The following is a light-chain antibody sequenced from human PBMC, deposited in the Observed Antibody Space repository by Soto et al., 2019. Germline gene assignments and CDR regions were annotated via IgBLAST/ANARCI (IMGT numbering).Light chain of an antibody. Sequence: IPMTQSPSSMSASIGDSVTISCRASQSISRSLNWYQQRPGKAPKLLIYAASNLQSGVPSRFSGSGSGTDFTLAISSLKTEDFATYYCQQSDSTPWTFGHGTKVDIK. J-gene: IGKJ1*01. CDR2: AAS. V-gene: IGKV1-39*01. CDR1: QSISRS. CDR3: QQSDSTPWT.